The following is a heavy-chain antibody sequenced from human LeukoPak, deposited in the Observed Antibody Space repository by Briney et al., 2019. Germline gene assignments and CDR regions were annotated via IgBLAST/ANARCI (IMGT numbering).Heavy chain of an antibody. Sequence: SVKVSCKASGGTFSGYAISWVRQAPGQGLEWMGGIIPIFGTANYAQKFQGRVTITADESTSTAYMELSSLRSEDTAVYYCARGIAAAGTLVNYFDYWGQGTLVTVSS. CDR2: IIPIFGTA. J-gene: IGHJ4*02. CDR3: ARGIAAAGTLVNYFDY. CDR1: GGTFSGYA. D-gene: IGHD6-13*01. V-gene: IGHV1-69*13.